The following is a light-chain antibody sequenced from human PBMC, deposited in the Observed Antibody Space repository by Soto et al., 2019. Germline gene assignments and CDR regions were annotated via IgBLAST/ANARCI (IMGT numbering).Light chain of an antibody. Sequence: QSVLTQPPSVSGAPGQRVTISCTGSSSNIGAGYDVHWYQQLPGTAPKLLIYGNSNRPSGVPDRFSGSKSGTSASLAITGLQAGDEADYSCQSYDSSLSALFGGGTKLPVL. CDR2: GNS. J-gene: IGLJ3*02. CDR1: SSNIGAGYD. CDR3: QSYDSSLSAL. V-gene: IGLV1-40*01.